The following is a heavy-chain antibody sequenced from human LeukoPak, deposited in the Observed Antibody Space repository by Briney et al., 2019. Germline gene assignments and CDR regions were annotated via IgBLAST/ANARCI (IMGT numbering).Heavy chain of an antibody. D-gene: IGHD3-3*01. CDR3: ARDPSHITIFGVVISPDDAFDI. J-gene: IGHJ3*02. CDR2: INPNSGGT. CDR1: GYTFTGYY. Sequence: ASVKVSCKASGYTFTGYYMHWVRQAPGQGLEWMGWINPNSGGTNYAQKFQGRVTMTRDTSISTAYMELSRLRSDDTAVYYCARDPSHITIFGVVISPDDAFDIWGQGTMVTVSS. V-gene: IGHV1-2*02.